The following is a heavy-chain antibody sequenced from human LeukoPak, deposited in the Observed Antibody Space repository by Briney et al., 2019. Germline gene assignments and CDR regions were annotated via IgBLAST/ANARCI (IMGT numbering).Heavy chain of an antibody. V-gene: IGHV3-21*01. CDR1: GFTFSDYS. D-gene: IGHD3-22*01. CDR2: IGSSSSYT. J-gene: IGHJ4*02. Sequence: AGGSLRLSCAASGFTFSDYSMNWVRQAQGKGLEWVSSIGSSSSYTYYADSVKGRFTISRDNAKNSLYLQMSSLRAEDSAVYYCAREFIYDTSGHYLADFDCWGQGTLVTVSS. CDR3: AREFIYDTSGHYLADFDC.